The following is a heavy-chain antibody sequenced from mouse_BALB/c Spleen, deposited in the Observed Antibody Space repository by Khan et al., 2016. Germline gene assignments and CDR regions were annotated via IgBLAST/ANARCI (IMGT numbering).Heavy chain of an antibody. CDR1: GYTFSNYW. D-gene: IGHD2-3*01. Sequence: QVQLQQSGAELMKPGASVKISCKATGYTFSNYWIEWVKQRPGHGLEWIGDILPGNANSNYNENLKGKATLTADTSSNTAYMQLSRLTSEDSAAYYCARGWDSMDYWGQGTSVTVSS. V-gene: IGHV1-9*01. CDR3: ARGWDSMDY. CDR2: ILPGNANS. J-gene: IGHJ4*01.